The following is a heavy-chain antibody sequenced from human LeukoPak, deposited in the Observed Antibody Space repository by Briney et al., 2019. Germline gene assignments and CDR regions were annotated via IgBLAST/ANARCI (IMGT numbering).Heavy chain of an antibody. CDR1: GYTFTGSY. Sequence: GASVKVSCKASGYTFTGSYMHWVRQAPGQGLEWMGWINPNSGGTNYAQKFQGRVTMTRDTSISTAYMELSRLRSDDTAVYYCARSGIAAAGVFDYWGQGTLVTVSS. V-gene: IGHV1-2*02. CDR2: INPNSGGT. J-gene: IGHJ4*02. CDR3: ARSGIAAAGVFDY. D-gene: IGHD6-13*01.